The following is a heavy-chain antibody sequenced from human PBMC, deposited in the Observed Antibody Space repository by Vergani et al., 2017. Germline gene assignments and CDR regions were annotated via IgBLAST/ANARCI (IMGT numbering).Heavy chain of an antibody. CDR2: ISSGASTV. V-gene: IGHV3-11*04. D-gene: IGHD2/OR15-2a*01. CDR3: ANSPGISTARPHDAMDV. J-gene: IGHJ6*03. CDR1: GFKFSDHY. Sequence: LEESGGGSVKPGGSLRLSCAASGFKFSDHYMSWIRQAPGKGLEWVSNISSGASTVSYTDSVTGRFTVSRDNDNNSLTLDMTTLRVEDTAVYYCANSPGISTARPHDAMDVWGEGTTFTVS.